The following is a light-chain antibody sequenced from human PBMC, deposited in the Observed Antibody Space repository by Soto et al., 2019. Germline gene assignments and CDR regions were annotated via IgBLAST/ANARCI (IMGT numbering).Light chain of an antibody. J-gene: IGKJ3*01. Sequence: EIVMTQSPATLSVSPGERATLSCRASQSISDNLAWYQQKPGQAPRLLIYGASTRATAVPARFSGSGSGTEFTLTISRLQSEDFAVYSCQQYNNWPLTFGPGTKVDVK. V-gene: IGKV3-15*01. CDR3: QQYNNWPLT. CDR1: QSISDN. CDR2: GAS.